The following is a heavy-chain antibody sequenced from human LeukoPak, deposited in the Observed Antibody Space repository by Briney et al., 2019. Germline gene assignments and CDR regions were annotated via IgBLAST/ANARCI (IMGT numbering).Heavy chain of an antibody. V-gene: IGHV1-46*01. Sequence: ASVKVSCKASGYTFTSNYIHWVRQAPGQGLEWMGMIYPRDGSTSYAQKFQGRATVTRDTSTSPVHMELSGLRSEDTAVYYCARDQEGFDYWGQGTLVTVSS. J-gene: IGHJ4*02. CDR1: GYTFTSNY. CDR2: IYPRDGST. CDR3: ARDQEGFDY.